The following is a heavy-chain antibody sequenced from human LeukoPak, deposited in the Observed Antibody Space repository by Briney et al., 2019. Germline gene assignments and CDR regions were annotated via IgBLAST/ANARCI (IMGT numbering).Heavy chain of an antibody. Sequence: PGGSLRLSCAASGFTFSSYEMNWLRQAPGKGLEWVSYIVSSGSTIYYADSVKGRFTISRDNAKNSLYLQMNSLRAEDTAVYYCARITIITPYRFDPWGQGTLVTVSS. V-gene: IGHV3-48*03. CDR2: IVSSGSTI. CDR3: ARITIITPYRFDP. J-gene: IGHJ5*02. D-gene: IGHD3-9*01. CDR1: GFTFSSYE.